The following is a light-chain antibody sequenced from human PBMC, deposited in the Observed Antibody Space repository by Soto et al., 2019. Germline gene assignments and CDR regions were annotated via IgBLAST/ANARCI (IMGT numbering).Light chain of an antibody. J-gene: IGKJ1*01. CDR2: GAS. CDR3: QQYGNSLWT. CDR1: QSVSSNY. Sequence: IVLAQSPGTLSLSPGDRATLSCRASQSVSSNYLAWYQQRPGQAPRLLIFGASIRATDIPDRFSGSGSGTDFTLTISRLEPEDFAVYYCQQYGNSLWTFGQGTKV. V-gene: IGKV3-20*01.